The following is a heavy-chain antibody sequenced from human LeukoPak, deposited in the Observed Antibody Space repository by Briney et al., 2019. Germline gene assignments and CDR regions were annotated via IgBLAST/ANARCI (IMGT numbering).Heavy chain of an antibody. CDR1: GYTFTGYY. CDR3: ASHYCSSTSCHN. J-gene: IGHJ4*02. Sequence: GASVNVSCKASGYTFTGYYMHWVRQAPGQGLEWMGWINPNSGGTNYAQKFQGRVTMNRDTSISTAYMELGRLRSDDTAVYYCASHYCSSTSCHNWGQGTLVTVSS. V-gene: IGHV1-2*02. CDR2: INPNSGGT. D-gene: IGHD2-2*01.